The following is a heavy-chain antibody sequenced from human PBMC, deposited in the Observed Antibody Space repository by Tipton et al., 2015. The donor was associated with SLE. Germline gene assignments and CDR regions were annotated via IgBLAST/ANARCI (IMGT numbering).Heavy chain of an antibody. J-gene: IGHJ6*03. CDR1: GYSISSGYY. CDR2: IYHSGST. CDR3: ARGSFMHV. V-gene: IGHV4-38-2*02. Sequence: TLSLTCTVSGYSISSGYYWGWIRQPPGKGLEWIGSIYHSGSTYSNPSLKSRVTISVDTSKNQFSLRLSSVTAADTAVYYCARGSFMHVWGKGTTVTVSS.